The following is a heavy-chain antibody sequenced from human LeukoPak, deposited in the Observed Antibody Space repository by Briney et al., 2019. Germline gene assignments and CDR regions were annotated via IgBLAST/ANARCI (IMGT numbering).Heavy chain of an antibody. J-gene: IGHJ4*02. CDR2: INHSGST. CDR1: GGSFSGYY. CDR3: VSLNKSYSSGWNGIEY. D-gene: IGHD6-19*01. Sequence: PSETLSLTCAVYGGSFSGYYWSWIRQPPGKGLEWIGEINHSGSTNYNPSLKSRFTLSVDTSKNQFSLKLSSVTAADTALYYCVSLNKSYSSGWNGIEYWGEGTLVTVSS. V-gene: IGHV4-34*01.